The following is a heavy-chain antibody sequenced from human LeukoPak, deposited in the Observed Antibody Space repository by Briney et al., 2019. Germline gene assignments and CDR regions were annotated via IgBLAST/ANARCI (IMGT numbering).Heavy chain of an antibody. CDR1: GFTFSTSW. J-gene: IGHJ5*02. CDR2: INGDGSEI. V-gene: IGHV3-7*04. Sequence: GGSLRLSCSASGFTFSTSWMTWVRQAPGRGLEWVASINGDGSEIHYVDSVKSPFTISKDNAKDSLYLQMNSLTAEDTAMYYCLRAYHPGAWFDPWGQGTLVTVSS. D-gene: IGHD2-21*01. CDR3: LRAYHPGAWFDP.